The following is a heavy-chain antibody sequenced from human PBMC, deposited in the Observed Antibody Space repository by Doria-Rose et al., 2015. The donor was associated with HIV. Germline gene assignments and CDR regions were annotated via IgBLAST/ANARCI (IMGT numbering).Heavy chain of an antibody. V-gene: IGHV2-26*01. J-gene: IGHJ4*02. Sequence: SGPVLVKPTETLTLTCTVSGVSLSSPGMGVSWIRQPPGKALEWLANIYSDDERSCKTSLKSRLTISRGTSKSQVVLTMTDMDPVDTATYYCARIESSRWYHKYYFDFWGQGTLVIVSA. CDR1: GVSLSSPGMG. CDR2: IYSDDER. CDR3: ARIESSRWYHKYYFDF. D-gene: IGHD6-13*01.